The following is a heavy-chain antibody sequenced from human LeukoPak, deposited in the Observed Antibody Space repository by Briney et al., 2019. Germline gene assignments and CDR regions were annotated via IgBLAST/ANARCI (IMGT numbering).Heavy chain of an antibody. J-gene: IGHJ4*02. Sequence: SETLSLTCAVYGGSFSGYYWSWIRQPPGKGLEWIGEINHSGSTNYNPSLKSRVTISVDTSKNQFSLKLSSVTAADTAVYYCARSKPAAAGIIDYWGQGTLVTVSS. V-gene: IGHV4-34*01. CDR2: INHSGST. CDR3: ARSKPAAAGIIDY. D-gene: IGHD6-13*01. CDR1: GGSFSGYY.